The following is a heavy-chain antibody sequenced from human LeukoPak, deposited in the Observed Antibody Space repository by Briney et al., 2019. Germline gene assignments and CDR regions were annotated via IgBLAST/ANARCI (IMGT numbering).Heavy chain of an antibody. CDR3: ATGSSGGYSH. D-gene: IGHD3-10*01. V-gene: IGHV5-10-1*01. CDR2: IDPGYSNM. CDR1: GYSFTYW. Sequence: GESLRISCTGSGYSFTYWITRVRQMPGKGLEWMGTIDPGYSNMKNYNPSLEGHVTISVDKSINTVYLQWSSLKASDSAMYYCATGSSGGYSHWGQGTLVTVSS. J-gene: IGHJ4*02.